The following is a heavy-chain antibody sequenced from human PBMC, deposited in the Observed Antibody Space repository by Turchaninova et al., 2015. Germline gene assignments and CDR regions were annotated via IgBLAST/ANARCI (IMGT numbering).Heavy chain of an antibody. CDR3: ARGGTSGWYGGFDY. CDR2: IYSGGST. D-gene: IGHD6-19*01. V-gene: IGHV3-53*01. CDR1: GFTVSSNY. Sequence: IQPGGSLRLSCAASGFTVSSNYMSWVRQAPGKGLEWVSVIYSGGSTYYADSVKGRFTISRDNSKNTLYLQMNSLRAGETAVYYCARGGTSGWYGGFDYWGQGTLVTVSS. J-gene: IGHJ4*02.